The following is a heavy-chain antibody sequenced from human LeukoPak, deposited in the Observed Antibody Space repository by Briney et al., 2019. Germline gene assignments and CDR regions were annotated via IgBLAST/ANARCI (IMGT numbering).Heavy chain of an antibody. V-gene: IGHV4-34*01. Sequence: SETLSLTCAVYGGSFSGYYWSWIRQPPGEGLEWIGEINHSGSTNYNPSLKSRVTISVDTSKNQFSLKLSSVTAADTAVYYCARVRGYSYGYVDYWGQGTLVTVSS. D-gene: IGHD5-18*01. CDR2: INHSGST. CDR1: GGSFSGYY. J-gene: IGHJ4*02. CDR3: ARVRGYSYGYVDY.